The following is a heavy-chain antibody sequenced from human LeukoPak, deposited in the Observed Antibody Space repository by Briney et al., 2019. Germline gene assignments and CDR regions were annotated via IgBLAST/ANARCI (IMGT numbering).Heavy chain of an antibody. V-gene: IGHV4-31*03. D-gene: IGHD2-15*01. CDR2: IYYSGST. CDR3: ARDKEVLYCSGGSCTRVYYGMDV. J-gene: IGHJ6*02. CDR1: GGSISSGGYY. Sequence: PSETLSLTCTVSGGSISSGGYYWSWIRQHPGKGLEWIGYIYYSGSTYYNPSLKSRVTISVDTSKNQFSLKLSSVTAADTAVYYCARDKEVLYCSGGSCTRVYYGMDVWGQGTTVTVSS.